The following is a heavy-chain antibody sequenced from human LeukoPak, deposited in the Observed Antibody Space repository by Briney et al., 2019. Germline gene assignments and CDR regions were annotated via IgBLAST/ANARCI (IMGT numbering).Heavy chain of an antibody. Sequence: GGSVRLSCAASGLTFRSYSMNWVRQARGKGLVWGSSISSSSSYIYYADSVKDRFTIYRDNAKTSLYLQMNSLRAQDRAVYYCARDLVATRLPRVIGPGYWGQGTLVTVSS. CDR1: GLTFRSYS. D-gene: IGHD3-16*02. J-gene: IGHJ4*02. V-gene: IGHV3-21*01. CDR3: ARDLVATRLPRVIGPGY. CDR2: ISSSSSYI.